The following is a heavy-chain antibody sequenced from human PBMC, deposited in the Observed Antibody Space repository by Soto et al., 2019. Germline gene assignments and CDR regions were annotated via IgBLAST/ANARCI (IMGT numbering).Heavy chain of an antibody. J-gene: IGHJ4*02. CDR3: ARIYYDILTGYYTTSFDY. CDR1: GYTFTSYD. V-gene: IGHV1-8*01. Sequence: ASVKVSCKASGYTFTSYDINWVRQATGQGLEWMGWMNPNSGNTGYAQKFQGRVTMTRNTSISTAYMELSSLRSEDTAVYYCARIYYDILTGYYTTSFDYWGQGTLVTVSS. D-gene: IGHD3-9*01. CDR2: MNPNSGNT.